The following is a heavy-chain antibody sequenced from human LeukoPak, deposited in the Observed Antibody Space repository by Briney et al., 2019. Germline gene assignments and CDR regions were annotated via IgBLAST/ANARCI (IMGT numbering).Heavy chain of an antibody. J-gene: IGHJ4*02. CDR3: AAVDTAMVLDY. Sequence: PGGSLRLSCAASGFTFSSYAMSWVRQAPGKGLEGVSGISGSGGSTYYADSVKGRFTISRDNSKNTLYLQMNSLRAEDTAVYYCAAVDTAMVLDYWGQGTLVTVSS. CDR2: ISGSGGST. D-gene: IGHD5-18*01. CDR1: GFTFSSYA. V-gene: IGHV3-23*01.